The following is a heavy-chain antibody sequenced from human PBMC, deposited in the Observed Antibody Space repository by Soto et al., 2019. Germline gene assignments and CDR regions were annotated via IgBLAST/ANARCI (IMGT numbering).Heavy chain of an antibody. V-gene: IGHV1-69*12. CDR1: GGTFSSYA. CDR2: IIPIFGTA. D-gene: IGHD2-2*01. CDR3: ARDLVVLVPAAMFGYYYYGMDV. J-gene: IGHJ6*02. Sequence: QVQLVQSGAEVKKPGSSVKVSCKASGGTFSSYAISWVRQAPGQGLEWMGGIIPIFGTANYAQKFQGRVTITADESTSTAYMKLSSLRSEDTDVYYCARDLVVLVPAAMFGYYYYGMDVWGQGTTVTVSS.